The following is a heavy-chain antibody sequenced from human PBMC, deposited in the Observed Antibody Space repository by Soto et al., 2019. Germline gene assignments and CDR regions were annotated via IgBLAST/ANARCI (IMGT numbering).Heavy chain of an antibody. CDR1: GFTFSNAW. V-gene: IGHV3-15*07. CDR2: IKSKTDGGTT. J-gene: IGHJ3*02. Sequence: PGGSLRLSCAASGFTFSNAWMNWVRQAPGKGLEWVGRIKSKTDGGTTDYAAPVKGRFTISRDDSKNTLYLQMNSLKTEDTAVYYCTTTSIKWSNYQGLDAFDIWGQGTMVTVSS. D-gene: IGHD1-1*01. CDR3: TTTSIKWSNYQGLDAFDI.